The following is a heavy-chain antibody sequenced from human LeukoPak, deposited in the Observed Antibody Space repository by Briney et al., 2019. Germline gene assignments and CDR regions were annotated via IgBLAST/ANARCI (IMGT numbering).Heavy chain of an antibody. V-gene: IGHV4-4*07. CDR1: GGSFSNYY. D-gene: IGHD5-12*01. J-gene: IGHJ5*02. Sequence: KPSETLSLTCTVSGGSFSNYYWSWIRQPAGKGLEWIGRIYSSGTTIYNPSLKSRVTMSVDTSKNQFSLKLSSVTAADTAVYFCASGSSGYDPWGQGTLVTVSS. CDR3: ASGSSGYDP. CDR2: IYSSGTT.